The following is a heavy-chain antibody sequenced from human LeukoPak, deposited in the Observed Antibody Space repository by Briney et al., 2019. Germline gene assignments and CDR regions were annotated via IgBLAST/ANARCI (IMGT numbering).Heavy chain of an antibody. CDR3: ARRSIAAAGNWFDP. Sequence: SVKVSCTASGGTFSIYAISRVRQAPGQGLEWMGGIIPIFGTANYAQKFQGRVTITADESTSTAYMELSSLRSEDTAVYYCARRSIAAAGNWFDPWGQGTLVTVSS. CDR2: IIPIFGTA. V-gene: IGHV1-69*13. J-gene: IGHJ5*02. CDR1: GGTFSIYA. D-gene: IGHD6-13*01.